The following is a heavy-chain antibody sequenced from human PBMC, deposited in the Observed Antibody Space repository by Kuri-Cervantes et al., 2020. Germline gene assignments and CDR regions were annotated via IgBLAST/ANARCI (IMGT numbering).Heavy chain of an antibody. CDR1: GGSVSSGDHY. Sequence: SETLSLTCTVSGGSVSSGDHYWNWIRQPPGKGFEWIGYIYYSGSTNYNPSLKSRVTISVDTSKNQISLNLSSVTAADTAVYYCATGFYWGQGILVTVSS. D-gene: IGHD7-27*01. V-gene: IGHV4-61*08. CDR2: IYYSGST. J-gene: IGHJ4*01. CDR3: ATGFY.